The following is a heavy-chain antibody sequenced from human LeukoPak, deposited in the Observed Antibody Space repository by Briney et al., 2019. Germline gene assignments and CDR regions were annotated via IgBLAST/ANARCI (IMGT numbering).Heavy chain of an antibody. J-gene: IGHJ2*01. V-gene: IGHV3-23*01. D-gene: IGHD6-13*01. CDR1: GFTFSSYV. CDR3: AKAGMYSSSWDDSSFDL. Sequence: GGSLRLSCEASGFTFSSYVMSWVRQAPGQGLEWVSGISGSGTTTYYADSVKGRFTISRDNSENTLYLQMNGPRVEDTAVYYCAKAGMYSSSWDDSSFDLWGRGTLVTVSS. CDR2: ISGSGTTT.